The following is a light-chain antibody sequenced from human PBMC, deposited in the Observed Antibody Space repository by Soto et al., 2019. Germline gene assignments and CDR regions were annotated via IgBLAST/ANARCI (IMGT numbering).Light chain of an antibody. CDR3: QQYGSSPPYT. CDR1: QSVSSSY. CDR2: GAS. V-gene: IGKV3-20*01. J-gene: IGKJ2*01. Sequence: EIVLTQYPGTLSLSPGERATLSCRASQSVSSSYLAWYQQKPGQAPRLLIYGASSRATGIPDRFSGSGSGTDFTLTSSRLEPEDLAVYYCQQYGSSPPYTFGQGTKREIK.